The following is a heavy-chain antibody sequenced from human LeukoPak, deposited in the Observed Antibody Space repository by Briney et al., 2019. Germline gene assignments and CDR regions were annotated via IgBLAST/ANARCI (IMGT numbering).Heavy chain of an antibody. CDR2: ISAYNGNI. D-gene: IGHD2-2*01. CDR3: ARDLGYCSSTSCRIDY. Sequence: ASVKVSCKASGYTFTSYGISWVRQAPGQGLEWMGWISAYNGNINYAQKLQGRVTMTTATSTSTAYMELRSLRSDDTAVYYCARDLGYCSSTSCRIDYWGQGTLVTVSS. J-gene: IGHJ4*02. V-gene: IGHV1-18*01. CDR1: GYTFTSYG.